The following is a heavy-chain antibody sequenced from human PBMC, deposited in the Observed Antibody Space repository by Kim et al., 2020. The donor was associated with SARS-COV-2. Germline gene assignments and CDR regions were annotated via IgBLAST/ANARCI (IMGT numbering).Heavy chain of an antibody. Sequence: SETLSLTCAVYGGSFSGYYWSWIRQPPGKGLEWIGEINHSGSTNYNPSLKSRVTISVDTSKNQFSLKLSSVTAADTAVYYCARGRRRTFTSGSYLLFDYWGQGTLVTVSS. J-gene: IGHJ4*02. CDR2: INHSGST. CDR1: GGSFSGYY. V-gene: IGHV4-34*01. D-gene: IGHD3-10*01. CDR3: ARGRRRTFTSGSYLLFDY.